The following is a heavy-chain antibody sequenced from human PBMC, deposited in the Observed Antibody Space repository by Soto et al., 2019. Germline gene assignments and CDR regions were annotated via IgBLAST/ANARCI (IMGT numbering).Heavy chain of an antibody. J-gene: IGHJ6*02. CDR1: GGSFSGYY. Sequence: PSETLSLTGSVYGGSFSGYYWSWSRQPPGKGLEWIGEINHSGSTNYNPSLKSRVTISVDTSKNQFSLKLSSVTAADTAVYYCASRSSGSYYLYYYYYGMDVWGQGTTVTVSS. D-gene: IGHD3-10*01. CDR3: ASRSSGSYYLYYYYYGMDV. CDR2: INHSGST. V-gene: IGHV4-34*01.